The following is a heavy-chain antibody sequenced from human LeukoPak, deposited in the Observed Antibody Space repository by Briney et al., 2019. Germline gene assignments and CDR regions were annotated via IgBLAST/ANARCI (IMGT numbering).Heavy chain of an antibody. D-gene: IGHD3-10*01. V-gene: IGHV4-39*01. CDR1: GDSISNSTYY. J-gene: IGHJ4*02. CDR2: IYYSGST. CDR3: ARHSGSGSYYNALDY. Sequence: SETLSLTCTVSGDSISNSTYYWAWVRQPPGKGLEWIGTIYYSGSTYYKPSLRSRVTISVDTSKNQFPRKLTSVTAADTAVYYCARHSGSGSYYNALDYWGQGTLVTVSS.